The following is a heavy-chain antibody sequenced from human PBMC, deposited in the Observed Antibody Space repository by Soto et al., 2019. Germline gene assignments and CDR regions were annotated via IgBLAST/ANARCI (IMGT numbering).Heavy chain of an antibody. CDR2: ISAYNGNT. CDR1: GFSFTTYG. V-gene: IGHV1-18*01. CDR3: ARGDYADDAWFDP. Sequence: ASVKVSCKASGFSFTTYGISCVRQAPGQGLEWMGWISAYNGNTKYAQKLQGRVTMTTETSTSTAYMELRSLRSDDTAVYYCARGDYADDAWFDPWGQGTLVTVSS. J-gene: IGHJ5*02. D-gene: IGHD4-17*01.